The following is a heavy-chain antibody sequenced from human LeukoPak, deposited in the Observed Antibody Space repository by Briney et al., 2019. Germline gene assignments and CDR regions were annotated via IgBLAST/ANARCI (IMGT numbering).Heavy chain of an antibody. CDR3: AREDAVSSDDAFDL. V-gene: IGHV4-4*07. D-gene: IGHD6-19*01. J-gene: IGHJ3*01. Sequence: SETLSLTCTVSGGSISSYYWSWIRQAAGKGLEWIGRIYASGSSNYNPSLKSRVTMSVDTSKSQFSLKLTSVTAADTAMYYCAREDAVSSDDAFDLWGQGTMVTVS. CDR1: GGSISSYY. CDR2: IYASGSS.